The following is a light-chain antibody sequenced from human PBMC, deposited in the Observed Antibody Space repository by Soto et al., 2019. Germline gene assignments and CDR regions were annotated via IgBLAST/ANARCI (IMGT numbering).Light chain of an antibody. J-gene: IGKJ5*01. CDR1: QGISSA. V-gene: IGKV1-13*02. Sequence: AIQLTQSPSSLSASVGDRVTITCRASQGISSALAWYQQKPGTAPKLLIYDASSLESGVPSRFSGSGSGTDFTLTISSLQPEDFATYYGQQFNSYPRAFGQGTRLEIK. CDR3: QQFNSYPRA. CDR2: DAS.